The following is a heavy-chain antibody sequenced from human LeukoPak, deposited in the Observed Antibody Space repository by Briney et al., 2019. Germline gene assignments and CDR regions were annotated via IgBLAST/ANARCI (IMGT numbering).Heavy chain of an antibody. CDR1: GGSISSSSYY. CDR3: ASLGEMATMVDY. CDR2: IYYSGST. J-gene: IGHJ4*02. D-gene: IGHD5-24*01. V-gene: IGHV4-39*01. Sequence: SETLSLTCTVSGGSISSSSYYWGWIRQPPGKGREWIGSIYYSGSTYYNPSLKSRVTISVDTSKNQFSLKLSSVTAADTAVYYSASLGEMATMVDYWGQGTPVTVSS.